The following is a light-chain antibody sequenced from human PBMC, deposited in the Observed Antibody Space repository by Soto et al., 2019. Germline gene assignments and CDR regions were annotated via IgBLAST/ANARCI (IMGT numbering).Light chain of an antibody. CDR3: CSYADSSVV. CDR2: EDS. J-gene: IGLJ2*01. Sequence: QSSLTQPASVSGSPGQSITISCTGTSSDVGSYNLVSWYQQYPDKAPKVIIYEDSKRPSGVSNRFSGSKSGNTASLTISGLQAEDEADYYCCSYADSSVVFGGGTKLTVL. V-gene: IGLV2-23*01. CDR1: SSDVGSYNL.